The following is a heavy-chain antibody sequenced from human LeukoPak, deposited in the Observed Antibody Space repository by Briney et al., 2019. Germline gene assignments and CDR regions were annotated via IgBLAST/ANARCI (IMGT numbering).Heavy chain of an antibody. Sequence: PGGSLRLSCAASGFTFSSYGMHWVRQAPGKGLEWEAVISYDGSNKYYADSVKGRLTISRDNSKNTLYLQMNSLRAEDTAIYYCAKDPLSSTYGDEDLPEYFQHWGQGTLVIVSS. CDR1: GFTFSSYG. V-gene: IGHV3-30*18. CDR2: ISYDGSNK. D-gene: IGHD2-8*01. J-gene: IGHJ1*01. CDR3: AKDPLSSTYGDEDLPEYFQH.